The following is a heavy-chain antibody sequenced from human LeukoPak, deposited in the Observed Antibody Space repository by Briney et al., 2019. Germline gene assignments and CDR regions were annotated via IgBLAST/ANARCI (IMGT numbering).Heavy chain of an antibody. J-gene: IGHJ4*02. D-gene: IGHD4-23*01. CDR1: GGSISSGGYY. CDR3: ARGGAVVKILQY. V-gene: IGHV4-31*03. Sequence: PSETLSLTCTVSGGSISSGGYYWSWIRQHPGKGLEWIGYIYYSGSTYYNPSLKSRVTISVDTSKNQFSLKLSSVTAADTAVYYCARGGAVVKILQYWGQGTLVTVSS. CDR2: IYYSGST.